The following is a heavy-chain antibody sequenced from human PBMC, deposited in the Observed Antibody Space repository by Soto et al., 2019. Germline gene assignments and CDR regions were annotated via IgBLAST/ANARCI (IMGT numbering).Heavy chain of an antibody. V-gene: IGHV3-9*01. CDR1: GFTFDDYA. CDR2: INWNSGSI. D-gene: IGHD6-13*01. CDR3: VKDESINWYSGHFRH. J-gene: IGHJ1*01. Sequence: EVQLVESGGGLVQPGRSLRLSCAASGFTFDDYAMHWVRQVPGKGLEWVSGINWNSGSIGYGDSVKGRFAISRDNAKSSLHLQMNSPSAEDTAFYYCVKDESINWYSGHFRHWGQGTLVTVSS.